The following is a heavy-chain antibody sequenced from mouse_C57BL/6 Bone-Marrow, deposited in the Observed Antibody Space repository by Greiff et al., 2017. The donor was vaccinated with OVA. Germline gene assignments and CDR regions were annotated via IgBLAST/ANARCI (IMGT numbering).Heavy chain of an antibody. D-gene: IGHD1-1*01. CDR3: TITSYYFDY. V-gene: IGHV14-4*01. J-gene: IGHJ2*01. Sequence: VQLQQSGAELVRPGASVKLSCTASGFNIKDDYMHWVKQRPEQGLEWIGWIDPENGDTEYASKFQGKATIHADTSSNTAYLQLSSLTSEDTAVYYCTITSYYFDYWGQGTTLTVSS. CDR2: IDPENGDT. CDR1: GFNIKDDY.